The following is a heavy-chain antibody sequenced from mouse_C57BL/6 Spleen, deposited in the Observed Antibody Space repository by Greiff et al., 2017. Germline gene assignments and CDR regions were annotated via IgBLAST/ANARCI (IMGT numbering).Heavy chain of an antibody. D-gene: IGHD3-2*02. Sequence: QVQLQQSGAELARPGASVKMSCKASGYTFTSDTMHWVKQRPGQGLEWIGYINPSSGYTKYNQKFKDKATLTADKSSSTAYMQLSSLTSDDSAVYYCATAQPYYFDYWGQGTTLTVSS. CDR3: ATAQPYYFDY. V-gene: IGHV1-4*01. J-gene: IGHJ2*01. CDR2: INPSSGYT. CDR1: GYTFTSDT.